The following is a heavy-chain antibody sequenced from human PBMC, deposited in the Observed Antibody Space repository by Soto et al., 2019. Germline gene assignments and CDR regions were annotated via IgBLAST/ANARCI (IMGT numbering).Heavy chain of an antibody. J-gene: IGHJ4*02. CDR3: ARYLPPLDFWSGYFSDDNFDY. CDR2: IYYSGST. D-gene: IGHD3-3*01. V-gene: IGHV4-31*03. Sequence: SETLSLTCTASGGSISSGGYYWSWIRQHPGKGLEWIGYIYYSGSTYYNPSLKSRVTISVDTSKNQFSLKLSSVTAADTAVYYCARYLPPLDFWSGYFSDDNFDYWGQGTLVTVSS. CDR1: GGSISSGGYY.